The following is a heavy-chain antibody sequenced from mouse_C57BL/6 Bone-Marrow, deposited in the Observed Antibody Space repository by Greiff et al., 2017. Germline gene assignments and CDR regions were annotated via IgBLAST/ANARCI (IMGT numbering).Heavy chain of an antibody. J-gene: IGHJ3*01. CDR3: ARWDYGSSYGAY. V-gene: IGHV1-63*01. Sequence: QVQLQQSGAELVRPGTSVKMSCKASGYTFTNYWIGWAKQRPGHGLEWIGDIYPGGGYTNYNEKFKGKATLTADKSSSTAYMQFSSLTSEDSAIYYCARWDYGSSYGAYLGQGTLVTVSA. D-gene: IGHD1-1*01. CDR1: GYTFTNYW. CDR2: IYPGGGYT.